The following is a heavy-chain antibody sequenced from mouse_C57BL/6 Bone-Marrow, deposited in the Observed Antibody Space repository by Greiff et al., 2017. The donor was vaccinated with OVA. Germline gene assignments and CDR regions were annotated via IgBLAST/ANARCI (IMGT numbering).Heavy chain of an antibody. CDR1: GYTFTSYW. V-gene: IGHV1-64*01. CDR3: ARDRGGIAY. Sequence: QVQLKQPGAELVKPGASVKLSCKASGYTFTSYWMHWVKQRPGQGLAWIGMIHPNSGSTNYNEKFKSKATLTVDKSSSTAYMQLSSLTSEDSAVYYCARDRGGIAYWGQGTLVTVSA. CDR2: IHPNSGST. J-gene: IGHJ3*01.